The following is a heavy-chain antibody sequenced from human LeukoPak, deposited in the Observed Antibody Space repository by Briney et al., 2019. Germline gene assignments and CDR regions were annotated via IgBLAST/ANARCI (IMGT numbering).Heavy chain of an antibody. V-gene: IGHV4-39*01. CDR2: IYYSGST. Sequence: SETLSLTCTVSGGSISSSSYYWGWIRQPPGKGLEWIGSIYYSGSTYYNPSLKSRVTISVDTSKNQFSLKLSSVTAADTAVYYCASGLWFGELLYGWFDPWGQGTLVTVSS. J-gene: IGHJ5*02. CDR1: GGSISSSSYY. D-gene: IGHD3-10*01. CDR3: ASGLWFGELLYGWFDP.